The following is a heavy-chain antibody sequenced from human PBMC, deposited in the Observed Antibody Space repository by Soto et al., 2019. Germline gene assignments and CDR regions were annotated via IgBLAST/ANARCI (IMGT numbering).Heavy chain of an antibody. CDR3: ARSSYDFWSGYNYYYYGMDV. CDR2: TRNKANSYTT. V-gene: IGHV3-72*01. D-gene: IGHD3-3*01. CDR1: GFTFSDHY. Sequence: GGSLRLSCAASGFTFSDHYMDWVRQAPGKGLEWVGRTRNKANSYTTEYAASVKGRFTISRDDSKNSLYLQMNSLKTEDTAVYYCARSSYDFWSGYNYYYYGMDVWGQGTTVTASS. J-gene: IGHJ6*02.